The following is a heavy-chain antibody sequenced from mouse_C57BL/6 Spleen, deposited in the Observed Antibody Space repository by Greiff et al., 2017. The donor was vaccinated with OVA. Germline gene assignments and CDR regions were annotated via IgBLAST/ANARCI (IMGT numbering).Heavy chain of an antibody. V-gene: IGHV1-54*01. Sequence: QVQLQQSGAELVRPGTSVKVSCKASGYAFTNYLIEWVKQRPGQGLEWIGDIYPGSGSTNYNEKFKSKATLTVDTSCSTAYMQLSSLTSEDSAVYYCARDGYSFAYWGQGTLVTVSA. CDR1: GYAFTNYL. CDR3: ARDGYSFAY. J-gene: IGHJ3*01. CDR2: IYPGSGST. D-gene: IGHD2-3*01.